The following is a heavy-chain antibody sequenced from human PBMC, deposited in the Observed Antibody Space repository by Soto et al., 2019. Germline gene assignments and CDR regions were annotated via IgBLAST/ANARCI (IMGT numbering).Heavy chain of an antibody. CDR2: ISYDGSNK. D-gene: IGHD3-22*01. Sequence: GGSLRLSCAASGFTFSSYGMHWVRQAPGKGLEWVAVISYDGSNKYYADSVKGRFTISRDNSKNTRYLQMNSLRAEDTAVYYCAKDRGDYYDSSGYSHFDYWGQGTLVTVSS. CDR3: AKDRGDYYDSSGYSHFDY. V-gene: IGHV3-30*18. CDR1: GFTFSSYG. J-gene: IGHJ4*02.